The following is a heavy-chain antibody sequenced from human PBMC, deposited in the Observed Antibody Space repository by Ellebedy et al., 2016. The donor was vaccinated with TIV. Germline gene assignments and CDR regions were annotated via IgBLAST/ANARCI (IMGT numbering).Heavy chain of an antibody. CDR3: VRGAFDNSFDI. CDR2: ISPTSGSTI. Sequence: GESLKLSXAASGFTFSSYSLDWVRQAPGKRLEWISYISPTSGSTIYYADSVRGRFTISKNTAKNTLYLQMRSLRDEDTAVYYCVRGAFDNSFDIWGQGTLVTVSS. J-gene: IGHJ3*02. V-gene: IGHV3-48*02. CDR1: GFTFSSYS. D-gene: IGHD1-20*01.